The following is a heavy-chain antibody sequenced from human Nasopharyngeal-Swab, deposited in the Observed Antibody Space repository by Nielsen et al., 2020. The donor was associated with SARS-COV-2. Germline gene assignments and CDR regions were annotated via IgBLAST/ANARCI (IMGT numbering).Heavy chain of an antibody. V-gene: IGHV4-59*01. CDR2: IYYSGST. D-gene: IGHD6-13*01. J-gene: IGHJ3*02. CDR1: GGSMSNYY. Sequence: GSLRLSCTVSGGSMSNYYWSWIRQPPGKGLEWIGYIYYSGSTNYNPSLKSRVAISVDTSKNQFSLKLSSVTAADTAVYYCARAPYSSSWYWNAFDIWGQGTMVTVSS. CDR3: ARAPYSSSWYWNAFDI.